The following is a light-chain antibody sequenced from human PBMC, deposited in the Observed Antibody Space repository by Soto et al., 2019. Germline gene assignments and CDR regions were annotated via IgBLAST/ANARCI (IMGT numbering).Light chain of an antibody. V-gene: IGLV1-40*01. CDR2: GNS. CDR1: SSNIGAGYD. J-gene: IGLJ3*02. Sequence: QSVLTPPPSVSGARGQRVTISCTGSSSNIGAGYDVHWYQQLPGTAPKFLIYGNSNRPSGVPDRFSGSKSGTSASLAITGLQAEDEADYYCQSYDSSLSGWVFGGGTHLTV. CDR3: QSYDSSLSGWV.